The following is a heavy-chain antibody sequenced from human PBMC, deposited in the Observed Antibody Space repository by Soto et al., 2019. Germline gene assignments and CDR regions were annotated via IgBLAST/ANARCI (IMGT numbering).Heavy chain of an antibody. J-gene: IGHJ3*02. CDR1: GFTVSSHA. CDR3: APHVSCSGGSCQYDAFAI. V-gene: IGHV3-23*01. CDR2: VTADGGT. D-gene: IGHD2-15*01. Sequence: EVQVLESGGGLVQPGGSLRLSCEGSGFTVSSHAMTWIRQAPGKGPEWVSTVTADGGTYYADSVKGRFAMSRDTSENTRYLQMNSLGAEETAAYYCAPHVSCSGGSCQYDAFAIRGQGTMVTVSS.